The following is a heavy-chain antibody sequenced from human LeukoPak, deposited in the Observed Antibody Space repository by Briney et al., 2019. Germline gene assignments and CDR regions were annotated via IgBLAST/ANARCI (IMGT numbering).Heavy chain of an antibody. CDR1: GGTFSSFA. V-gene: IGHV1-69*04. CDR2: IIPILGIP. CDR3: ARESNPIYCTNGVCPIDS. J-gene: IGHJ4*02. D-gene: IGHD2-8*01. Sequence: SVKVSCKASGGTFSSFAVSWVRQAPGQGLEWMGRIIPILGIPNYAHKFQGSVTLTADESTNTVYMELSSLRSEDTAVYYCARESNPIYCTNGVCPIDSWGQGTLVIVSS.